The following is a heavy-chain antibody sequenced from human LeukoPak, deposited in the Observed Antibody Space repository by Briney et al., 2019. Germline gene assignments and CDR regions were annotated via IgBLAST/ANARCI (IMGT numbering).Heavy chain of an antibody. V-gene: IGHV4-39*01. D-gene: IGHD6-19*01. CDR1: GGSISSSSYY. CDR2: IFYSGGT. J-gene: IGHJ5*02. CDR3: ARRGSGLDWFDP. Sequence: PETLSLTCTVSGGSISSSSYYWGWIRQPPGEGLEWIGSIFYSGGTYYSPSLKSRVTISVDTSNNQFSLKLSSVTAADTAVYYCARRGSGLDWFDPWGQGTLVTVSS.